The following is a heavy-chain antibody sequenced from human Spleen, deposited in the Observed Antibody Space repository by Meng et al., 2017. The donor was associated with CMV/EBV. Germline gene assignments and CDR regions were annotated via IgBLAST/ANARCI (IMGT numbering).Heavy chain of an antibody. CDR1: AFTFSGFV. V-gene: IGHV3-30*04. CDR3: ARDRVVGATFDY. Sequence: GESLKISCAASAFTFSGFVMHWVRQAPGKGLDWVAVISYDGSSKYYADSVKGRFTISRDNAKNSLYLQMNSLRAEDTAVYYCARDRVVGATFDYWGQGTLVTVSS. J-gene: IGHJ4*02. CDR2: ISYDGSSK. D-gene: IGHD1-26*01.